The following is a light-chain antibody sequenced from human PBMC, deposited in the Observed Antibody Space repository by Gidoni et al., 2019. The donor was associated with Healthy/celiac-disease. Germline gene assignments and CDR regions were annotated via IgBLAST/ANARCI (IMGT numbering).Light chain of an antibody. Sequence: SALTQPPPASGSPGQSATISCTGTSSDVGGYNFVSWYQQHPGKAPKLMIYEVSKRPSGVPDRFSGSKSGNTASLTVSGLQAEDEADYYCSSYAGSNNLVFGGGTKLTVL. CDR2: EVS. CDR1: SSDVGGYNF. CDR3: SSYAGSNNLV. V-gene: IGLV2-8*01. J-gene: IGLJ2*01.